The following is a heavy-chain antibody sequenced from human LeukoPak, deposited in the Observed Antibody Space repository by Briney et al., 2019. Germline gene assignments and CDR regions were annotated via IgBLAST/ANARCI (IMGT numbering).Heavy chain of an antibody. V-gene: IGHV3-21*01. J-gene: IGHJ6*03. CDR1: GFTLSGYS. CDR2: ISSSSSYI. CDR3: ARSYYYDSSGYYYRDDYYYMDV. Sequence: NPGGSLRLSCAASGFTLSGYSMNWVRQAPGKGLEWVSSISSSSSYIYYADSVKGRFTISRDNAKNSLYLQMNSLRAEDTAVYYCARSYYYDSSGYYYRDDYYYMDVWGKGTTVTISS. D-gene: IGHD3-22*01.